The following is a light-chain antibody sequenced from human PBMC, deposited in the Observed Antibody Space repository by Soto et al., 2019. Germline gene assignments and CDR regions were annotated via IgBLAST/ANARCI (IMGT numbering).Light chain of an antibody. CDR3: CSYASSTIYV. Sequence: QSALTQPASLSGSPGQSITISCTGTSSDVGGYNFVSWYQQLPGNAPKLLIYDVTIRPSGVPDRFSGSKSGTTASLTISGLQAEDEADYYCCSYASSTIYVFGTGTKVTVL. V-gene: IGLV2-14*03. CDR1: SSDVGGYNF. J-gene: IGLJ1*01. CDR2: DVT.